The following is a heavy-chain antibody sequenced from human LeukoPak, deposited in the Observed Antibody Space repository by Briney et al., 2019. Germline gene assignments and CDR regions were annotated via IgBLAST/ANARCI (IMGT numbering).Heavy chain of an antibody. CDR1: GFTFSSYW. D-gene: IGHD5-18*01. V-gene: IGHV3-7*01. J-gene: IGHJ4*02. Sequence: GGSLRLSCAASGFTFSSYWMSWVRQAPAKGLEWVANIKKDGSEKYYVDSVKGRFTISRDNAKKSLYLQMNSLRAEDTAVYYCARHLSGVTGYTYGRGIDYWGQGTLVTVSS. CDR2: IKKDGSEK. CDR3: ARHLSGVTGYTYGRGIDY.